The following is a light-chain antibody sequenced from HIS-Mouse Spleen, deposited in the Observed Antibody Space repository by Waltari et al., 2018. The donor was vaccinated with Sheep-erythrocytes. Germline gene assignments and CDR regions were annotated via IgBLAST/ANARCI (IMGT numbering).Light chain of an antibody. Sequence: DIQLTQSPSFLSASVGDRVTITCRASQGISSYLAWYQQKPGKAPKLLNYAASTWQSGVPSRFSGSGSGTEFTLTISSLQPEDFATYYCQQLNSYPSTFGPGTKVDIK. CDR3: QQLNSYPST. V-gene: IGKV1-9*01. CDR1: QGISSY. J-gene: IGKJ3*01. CDR2: AAS.